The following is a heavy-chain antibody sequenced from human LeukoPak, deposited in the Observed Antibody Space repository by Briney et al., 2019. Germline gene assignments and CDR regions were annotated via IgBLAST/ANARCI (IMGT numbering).Heavy chain of an antibody. CDR3: ARDNSVGDNAWWFDP. CDR1: GYTFTSYA. Sequence: ASVKVSCKASGYTFTSYAMHWVHQAPGQRLEWMGWMNPNSGNTGYAQKFQGRVTMTRDMSTSTDYMELSSLRSEDTAIYYCARDNSVGDNAWWFDPWGQGTLVTVSS. D-gene: IGHD1-26*01. V-gene: IGHV1-3*01. CDR2: MNPNSGNT. J-gene: IGHJ5*02.